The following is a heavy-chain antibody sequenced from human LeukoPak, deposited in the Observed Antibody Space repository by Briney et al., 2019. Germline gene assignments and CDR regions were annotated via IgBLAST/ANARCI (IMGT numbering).Heavy chain of an antibody. CDR1: GYIFARHG. Sequence: GASVKVSCKASGYIFARHGLSWVRQAPGQGLEWMGWISAYNGNTNYAQRLQGRVTVTTDTSTSTAYMELRSLRSDDTAVYYCARPKYYDILTGDYTVFDYWGQGTLVTVSS. CDR2: ISAYNGNT. V-gene: IGHV1-18*01. J-gene: IGHJ4*02. CDR3: ARPKYYDILTGDYTVFDY. D-gene: IGHD3-9*01.